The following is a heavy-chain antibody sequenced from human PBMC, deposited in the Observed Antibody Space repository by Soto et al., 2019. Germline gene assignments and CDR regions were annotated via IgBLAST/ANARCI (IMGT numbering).Heavy chain of an antibody. Sequence: GESLKISCKASGYTFTSYWIAWVRQMPGQGLEWMGIIYPGDSDTRYSPSFQGQVTISADKSISTTYLQWSSLKASDTAMYFCARRTPSWLPLDSWGQGTLVTVSS. V-gene: IGHV5-51*01. J-gene: IGHJ5*01. D-gene: IGHD3-22*01. CDR1: GYTFTSYW. CDR2: IYPGDSDT. CDR3: ARRTPSWLPLDS.